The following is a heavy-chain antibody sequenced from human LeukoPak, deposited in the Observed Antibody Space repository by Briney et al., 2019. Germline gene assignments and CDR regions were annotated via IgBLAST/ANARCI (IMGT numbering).Heavy chain of an antibody. V-gene: IGHV4-4*02. D-gene: IGHD6-19*01. CDR2: IYHSGST. Sequence: PSETLSLTCAVSGGSISSSNWWSWVRQPPGKGLEWIGEIYHSGSTNYNPSLKSRVTISVDTSKNQFSLKLSSVTAADTAVYYCARDRPYSSGWYLISAAFDIWGQGTMVTVSS. CDR1: GGSISSSNW. J-gene: IGHJ3*02. CDR3: ARDRPYSSGWYLISAAFDI.